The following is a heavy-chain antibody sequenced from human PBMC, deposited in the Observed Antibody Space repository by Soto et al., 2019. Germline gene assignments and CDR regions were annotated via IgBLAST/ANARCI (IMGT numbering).Heavy chain of an antibody. J-gene: IGHJ4*02. CDR1: GYSFARYG. CDR3: ARARDGYNFLYEPT. V-gene: IGHV1-18*01. CDR2: ISGFNGKT. Sequence: ASVKVSCKTSGYSFARYGVSWVRQAPGQGLEWLGWISGFNGKTEYSQTLRDRVTLTTDTSTGTAYLELRRLKSDDTAVYYCARARDGYNFLYEPTWGQGTLVTVSS. D-gene: IGHD5-12*01.